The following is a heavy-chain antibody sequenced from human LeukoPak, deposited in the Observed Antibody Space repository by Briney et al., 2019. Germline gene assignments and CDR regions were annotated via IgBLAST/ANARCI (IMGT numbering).Heavy chain of an antibody. CDR3: AKVRSPGIAPTGADY. J-gene: IGHJ4*02. V-gene: IGHV3-33*06. Sequence: LGGSLRLSCAASGFSFSSYAMHWVRQAPGKGLEWVALIWYGGNNKYYGDSVKGRFTVSRDNSRNTLYLQMISLRADDTAIYYCAKVRSPGIAPTGADYWGQGTLVTVSS. D-gene: IGHD6-13*01. CDR1: GFSFSSYA. CDR2: IWYGGNNK.